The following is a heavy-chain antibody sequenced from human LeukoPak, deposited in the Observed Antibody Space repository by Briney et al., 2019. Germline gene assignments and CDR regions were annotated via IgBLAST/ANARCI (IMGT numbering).Heavy chain of an antibody. CDR3: ATTLYSGIYGDAFDI. CDR2: MYPGDSEI. Sequence: PGESLKISCQGSGYSFTNYWIGWVRQMPGKGLVWMGIMYPGDSEIRYSPSFQSQVTISADKSISTAYLQWSSLKAPDTAMYYCATTLYSGIYGDAFDIWGQGTMVTVSS. D-gene: IGHD1-26*01. V-gene: IGHV5-51*03. J-gene: IGHJ3*02. CDR1: GYSFTNYW.